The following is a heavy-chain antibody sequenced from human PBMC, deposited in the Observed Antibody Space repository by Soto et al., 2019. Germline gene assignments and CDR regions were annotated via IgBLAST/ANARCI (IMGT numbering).Heavy chain of an antibody. D-gene: IGHD3-10*01. CDR1: GDSISNGYYT. CDR3: ARGPSGDKVDY. CDR2: IYNSVHT. Sequence: QVQLQESGPGLVEPSQTLSLTCTVSGDSISNGYYTWSWSRQPPGKDLEWMGHIYNSVHTYSNPTLKSRVTISAATSKNQFSLKLSSVTAADTAVYYCARGPSGDKVDYWGQGPLVTVSS. J-gene: IGHJ4*02. V-gene: IGHV4-30-4*01.